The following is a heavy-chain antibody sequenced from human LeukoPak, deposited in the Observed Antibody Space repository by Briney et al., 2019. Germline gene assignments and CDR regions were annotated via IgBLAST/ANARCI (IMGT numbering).Heavy chain of an antibody. CDR3: ARSPIAVAGHPFDY. J-gene: IGHJ4*02. V-gene: IGHV1-46*01. Sequence: ASVKVSCKASGYTFTSYYMHWVRQAPGQGLEWMGIINPSGGSTSYAQKFQGRVTMTRDTSISTAYMELSRLRSDDTAVYYCARSPIAVAGHPFDYWGQGTLVTVSS. CDR2: INPSGGST. CDR1: GYTFTSYY. D-gene: IGHD6-19*01.